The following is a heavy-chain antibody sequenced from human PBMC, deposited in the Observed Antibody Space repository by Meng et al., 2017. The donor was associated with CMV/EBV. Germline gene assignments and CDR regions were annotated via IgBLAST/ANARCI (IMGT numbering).Heavy chain of an antibody. V-gene: IGHV3-7*01. CDR1: GFTFSSYW. CDR3: ARAGFLEWAFDY. D-gene: IGHD3-3*01. Sequence: GESLKISCAASGFTFSSYWMSWVRQAPGKGLEWVANIKQDGSEKYYVDSVKGRFTISRENAKNSLYLQMNSLRAEDTAVYYCARAGFLEWAFDYWGQGTLVTVSS. CDR2: IKQDGSEK. J-gene: IGHJ4*02.